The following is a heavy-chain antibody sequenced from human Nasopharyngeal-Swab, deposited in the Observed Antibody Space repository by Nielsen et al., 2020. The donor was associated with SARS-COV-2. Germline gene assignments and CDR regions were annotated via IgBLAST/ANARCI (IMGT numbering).Heavy chain of an antibody. CDR1: GGSISSNTYFSSNRYF. Sequence: GSLRLSCTVSGGSISSNTYFSSNRYFWGWVRQPPGKGLEWVGSISYSGRTFYNPSLKTRVTISVDTSRSHFSLRLSSVTAADTAVYYCARETYYRSPVADYWGQGTLVTVSS. D-gene: IGHD3-10*01. CDR3: ARETYYRSPVADY. CDR2: ISYSGRT. J-gene: IGHJ4*02. V-gene: IGHV4-39*02.